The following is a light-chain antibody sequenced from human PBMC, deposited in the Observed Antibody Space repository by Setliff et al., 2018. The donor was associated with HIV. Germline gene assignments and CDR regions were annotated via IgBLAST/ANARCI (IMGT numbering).Light chain of an antibody. CDR2: EVT. V-gene: IGLV2-23*02. J-gene: IGLJ1*01. CDR3: CSNTGSNTYV. CDR1: SGDVGRYNL. Sequence: QSVLTQPASVSGSPGQSITISCTGTSGDVGRYNLVSWYQQQPGKPPKLMIYEVTNRPSGVSNRFSGSKSGNTASLTTSGLQAEDEADYYCCSNTGSNTYVFGSGTKVTVL.